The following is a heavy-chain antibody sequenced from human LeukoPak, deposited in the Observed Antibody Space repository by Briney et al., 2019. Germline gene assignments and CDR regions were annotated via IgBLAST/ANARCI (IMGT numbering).Heavy chain of an antibody. D-gene: IGHD3-22*01. J-gene: IGHJ3*02. V-gene: IGHV1-2*02. CDR3: AREVTMIVVVIRDDAFDI. Sequence: GASVKVSCKASGYTFTGYYMHWVRQAPGQGLEWMGWINPNSGGTNYAQKFQGRVTMTRDTSISTAYMELSRLRSDDTAVYYCAREVTMIVVVIRDDAFDIWGQGTMVTVSS. CDR1: GYTFTGYY. CDR2: INPNSGGT.